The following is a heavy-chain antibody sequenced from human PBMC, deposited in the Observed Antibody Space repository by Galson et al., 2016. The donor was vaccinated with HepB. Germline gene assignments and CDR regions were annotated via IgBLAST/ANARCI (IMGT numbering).Heavy chain of an antibody. Sequence: ETLSLTCTVYGGSISSRAYYWARIRQPPGKGLAGIGIINHGGLTYYNPTLTSRVTISVDTSKKQFSLKLSSVTAADTAVYYCARDGPEEVIRHPLGYWGQGTLVTVSS. CDR3: ARDGPEEVIRHPLGY. CDR1: GGSISSRAYY. V-gene: IGHV4-39*07. J-gene: IGHJ4*02. D-gene: IGHD3-22*01. CDR2: INHGGLT.